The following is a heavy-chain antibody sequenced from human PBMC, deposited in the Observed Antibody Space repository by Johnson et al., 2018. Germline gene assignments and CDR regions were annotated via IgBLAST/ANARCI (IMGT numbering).Heavy chain of an antibody. CDR2: INHSGSS. J-gene: IGHJ6*02. V-gene: IGHV4-34*01. Sequence: QVQLQQWGAGLLKPSETLSLTCAVSGGSFSAYYWSWIRQPPGKGLEWIGEINHSGSSNYNPSLKSRVTISVDTSKNQFSLKLSSVTAADTAVYYCARSAREYYYDYSMDVWGQGTTVTVSS. CDR3: ARSAREYYYDYSMDV. CDR1: GGSFSAYY.